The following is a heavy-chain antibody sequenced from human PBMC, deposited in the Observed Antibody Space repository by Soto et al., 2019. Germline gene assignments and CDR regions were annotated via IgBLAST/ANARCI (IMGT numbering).Heavy chain of an antibody. Sequence: SETLSLTCAVSGGSISSGGYSWSWIRQPPGKGLEWIGYIYHSGSTYYNPSLKGRVTISVDRSKNQFSLKLSSVTAADTAVYYCARGNHKMRAFDIWGQGTMVTVSS. CDR3: ARGNHKMRAFDI. V-gene: IGHV4-30-2*01. CDR1: GGSISSGGYS. CDR2: IYHSGST. J-gene: IGHJ3*02.